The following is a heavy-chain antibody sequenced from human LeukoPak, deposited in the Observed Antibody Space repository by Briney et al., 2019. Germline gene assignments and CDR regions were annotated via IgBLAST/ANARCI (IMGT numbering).Heavy chain of an antibody. CDR3: ERVVNYRGDDY. CDR1: GGSFSGYY. CDR2: INHSGST. D-gene: IGHD1-7*01. V-gene: IGHV4-34*01. Sequence: PSETLSLTCAVYGGSFSGYYWSWIRQPPGKGLEWIGEINHSGSTNYNPSLKSRVTISVDTSKNQFSLKLSSVTAADTAVYYCERVVNYRGDDYWGQGTLVTVSS. J-gene: IGHJ4*02.